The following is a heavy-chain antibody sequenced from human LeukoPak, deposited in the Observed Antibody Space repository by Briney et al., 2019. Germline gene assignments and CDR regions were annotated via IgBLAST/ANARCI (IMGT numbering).Heavy chain of an antibody. CDR3: ARGEWELLYFDY. CDR1: GFTFSSYA. Sequence: GGSLRLSYAASGFTFSSYAMHWVRQAPGKGLEWVAVISYDGSNKYYADSVKGRFTISRDNSKNTLYLQMNSLRAEDTAVYYCARGEWELLYFDYWGQGTLVTVSS. CDR2: ISYDGSNK. D-gene: IGHD1-26*01. J-gene: IGHJ4*02. V-gene: IGHV3-30*04.